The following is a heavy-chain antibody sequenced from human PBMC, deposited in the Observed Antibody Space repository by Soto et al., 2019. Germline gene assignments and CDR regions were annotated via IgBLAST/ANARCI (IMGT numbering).Heavy chain of an antibody. CDR1: GYIFTSYV. CDR2: INAGNGNT. J-gene: IGHJ4*02. V-gene: IGHV1-3*01. CDR3: ARSAPPIDY. Sequence: ASLKVSCKASGYIFTSYVMEWVRQAPGQRLEWMGWINAGNGNTKYSQKFQGRVTITRDTSANTAYMELSSLRSEDTAVYYCARSAPPIDYWGQGTLVTV.